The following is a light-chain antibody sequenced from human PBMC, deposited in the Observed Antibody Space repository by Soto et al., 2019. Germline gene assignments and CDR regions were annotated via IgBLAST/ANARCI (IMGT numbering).Light chain of an antibody. V-gene: IGLV2-14*01. CDR2: EVS. Sequence: QSALTQPASVSGSPGQSITISCTGTSSDVGGYRFVSWYQHHPGEAPKLILYEVSNRPSGVSNRFSGSKSGNTASLTISGLQADDESLYYCSSKSSGSTPMLFGGGTKVTVL. J-gene: IGLJ3*02. CDR3: SSKSSGSTPML. CDR1: SSDVGGYRF.